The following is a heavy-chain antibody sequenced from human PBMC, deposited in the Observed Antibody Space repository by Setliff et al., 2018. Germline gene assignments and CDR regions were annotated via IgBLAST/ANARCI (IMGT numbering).Heavy chain of an antibody. CDR3: ARGYCSSAACFFAGWFDP. V-gene: IGHV4-34*01. D-gene: IGHD2-2*01. Sequence: ASETLSLTCAVYGGSFSGYYWSWIRQPPGKGLEWIGEINHIGSTNYNPSLKSRVTISVDTSKNQFSLKLISVTAADAAVYYCARGYCSSAACFFAGWFDPWGQGTLVTVSS. CDR2: INHIGST. CDR1: GGSFSGYY. J-gene: IGHJ5*02.